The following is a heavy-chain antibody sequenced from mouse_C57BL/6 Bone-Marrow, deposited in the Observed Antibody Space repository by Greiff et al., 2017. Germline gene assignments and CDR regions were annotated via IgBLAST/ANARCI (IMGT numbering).Heavy chain of an antibody. J-gene: IGHJ2*01. D-gene: IGHD1-1*01. CDR1: GYAFTNYL. CDR3: ARGRLLHPCTGFDY. V-gene: IGHV1-54*01. Sequence: QVQLKESGAELVRPGTSVKVSCKASGYAFTNYLIEWVKQRPGQGLEWIGVINPGSGGTNYNEKFKGKATLTADKSSSTAYMQLSSLTSEDSAVYFCARGRLLHPCTGFDYWGQGTTLTVSS. CDR2: INPGSGGT.